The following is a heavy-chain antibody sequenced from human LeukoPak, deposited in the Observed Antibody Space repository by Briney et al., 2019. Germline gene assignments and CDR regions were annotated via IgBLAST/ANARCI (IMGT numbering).Heavy chain of an antibody. CDR1: GGSISSGSHY. J-gene: IGHJ4*02. CDR2: IYYTGII. D-gene: IGHD4-17*01. Sequence: SETLSLTCSVSGGSISSGSHYYNWIRQHPGKGLEWIGYIYYTGIISYNPSLNSRVAMSVDTSMNQLSLRVTSLTDADTAVYYCARVMGMKHYGLYYFDYWGQGTLVTVSS. V-gene: IGHV4-31*03. CDR3: ARVMGMKHYGLYYFDY.